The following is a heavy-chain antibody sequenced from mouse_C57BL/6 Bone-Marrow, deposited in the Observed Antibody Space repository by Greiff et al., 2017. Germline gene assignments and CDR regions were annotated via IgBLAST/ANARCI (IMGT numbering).Heavy chain of an antibody. CDR3: TRGYYEAY. Sequence: VQLQQSGAELVRPGASVKLSCTASGFNIKDDYMHWVKQRPEQGLEWIGWIDPENGDTEYASKFQGKATITAATSSNPAYLQLSSLTSEDTAVYYFTRGYYEAYWGQGTLVTVSA. CDR2: IDPENGDT. CDR1: GFNIKDDY. D-gene: IGHD2-3*01. V-gene: IGHV14-4*01. J-gene: IGHJ3*01.